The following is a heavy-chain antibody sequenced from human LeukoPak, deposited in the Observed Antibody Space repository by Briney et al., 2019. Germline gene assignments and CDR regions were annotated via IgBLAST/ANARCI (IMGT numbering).Heavy chain of an antibody. CDR3: AKDRYSSSWYAGFDY. Sequence: GGSLRLSCAASGFTFDDYSMHWVRQAPGKSLEWVSLISWDGGSTYYADSVKGRFTISRDNSKNSLYLQMNSLRAEDTAVYYCAKDRYSSSWYAGFDYWGQGTLVTVSS. J-gene: IGHJ4*02. D-gene: IGHD6-13*01. CDR1: GFTFDDYS. CDR2: ISWDGGST. V-gene: IGHV3-43*01.